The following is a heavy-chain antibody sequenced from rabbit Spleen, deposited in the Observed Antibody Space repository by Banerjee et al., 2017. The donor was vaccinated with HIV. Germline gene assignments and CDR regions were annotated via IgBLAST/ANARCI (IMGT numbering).Heavy chain of an antibody. Sequence: QEQLVESGGGLVQPEGSLTLTCTASGFSFSSRYYMCWVRQAPGKGLEWIGCIYAGSTGSTYYASRAKGRFTISKTSSTTLTLQMTSLTAADTATYFCARSTYGYDDYDDLYYAAMDLWGQGTLVTVS. CDR3: ARSTYGYDDYDDLYYAAMDL. CDR1: GFSFSSRYY. J-gene: IGHJ6*01. CDR2: IYAGSTGST. V-gene: IGHV1S45*01. D-gene: IGHD6-1*01.